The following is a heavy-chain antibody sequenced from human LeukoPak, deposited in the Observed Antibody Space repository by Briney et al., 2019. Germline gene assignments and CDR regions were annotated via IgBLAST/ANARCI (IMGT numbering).Heavy chain of an antibody. V-gene: IGHV4-4*07. CDR2: IFASGST. CDR1: GGSISSFY. D-gene: IGHD2-15*01. CDR3: ARGPFCSGGSCYGAFDR. J-gene: IGHJ3*02. Sequence: SETLSLTCTVSGGSISSFYWSWIRQPAGKGLEWIGRIFASGSTKYNPSLKSRVTMSVETSKNQFSLKLSSVTAADTAVYYCARGPFCSGGSCYGAFDRWGQGAMVTVSS.